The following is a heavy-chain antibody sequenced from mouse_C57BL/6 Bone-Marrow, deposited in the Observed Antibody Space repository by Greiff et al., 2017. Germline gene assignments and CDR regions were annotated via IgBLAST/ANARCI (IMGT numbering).Heavy chain of an antibody. CDR2: IDPEDGET. Sequence: VQLQQSGAELVKPGASVKLSCTASGFNIKDYYMHWVKQRTEQGLEWIGRIDPEDGETKCAPKFQGKATITADTSSNTAYLQLSSLTSEDTAVYYCARRWLFYAMDYWGQGTSGTVSS. V-gene: IGHV14-2*01. J-gene: IGHJ4*01. CDR1: GFNIKDYY. CDR3: ARRWLFYAMDY. D-gene: IGHD2-3*01.